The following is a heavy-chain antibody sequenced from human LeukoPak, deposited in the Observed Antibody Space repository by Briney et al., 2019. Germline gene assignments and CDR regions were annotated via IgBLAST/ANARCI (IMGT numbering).Heavy chain of an antibody. V-gene: IGHV4-59*01. J-gene: IGHJ6*03. CDR2: SYYSGST. CDR1: GGPISTYC. Sequence: SETLSLTWTVSGGPISTYCWSWVRQPPGKGLEWIGYSYYSGSTNYYPSLKSRVTISVDTSKNQFSLKLSSVTAADTAVYYCARGTPASYYMEVWGKGTTVTVSS. CDR3: ARGTPASYYMEV. D-gene: IGHD2-2*01.